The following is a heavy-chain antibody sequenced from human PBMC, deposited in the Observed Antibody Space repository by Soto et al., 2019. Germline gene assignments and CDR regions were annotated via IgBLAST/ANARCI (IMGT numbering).Heavy chain of an antibody. J-gene: IGHJ3*02. CDR2: IIPMFETT. Sequence: QVQLVQSGAEVRKPGSSVNVSCKSSGGTFNTHIISWVRQAPGQGLEWMGRIIPMFETTNYEQKFQGRVTITADKSTSTAYMEATSLRSEDTAVYYCAREGSAAAAGSFDIWGQGTMVTVSS. CDR1: GGTFNTHI. V-gene: IGHV1-69*08. D-gene: IGHD6-13*01. CDR3: AREGSAAAAGSFDI.